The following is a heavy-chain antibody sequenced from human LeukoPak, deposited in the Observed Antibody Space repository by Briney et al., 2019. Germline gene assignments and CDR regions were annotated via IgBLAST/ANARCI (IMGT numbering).Heavy chain of an antibody. V-gene: IGHV4-61*02. CDR2: IYTSGST. J-gene: IGHJ6*03. CDR1: GGSISSGSYY. Sequence: PSETLSLTCTVSGGSISSGSYYWSWIRQPAGKGLEWIGRIYTSGSTNYNPSLKSRVTISVDTSKNQFSLKLSSVTAADTAVYYCARAVGSGSFFRNLNYYYYYMDVWGKGTTVTISS. CDR3: ARAVGSGSFFRNLNYYYYYMDV. D-gene: IGHD3-10*01.